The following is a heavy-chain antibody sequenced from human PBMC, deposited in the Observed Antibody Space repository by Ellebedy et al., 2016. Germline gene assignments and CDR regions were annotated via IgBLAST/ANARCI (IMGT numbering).Heavy chain of an antibody. D-gene: IGHD3-16*01. Sequence: GESLKISCAASGFTFSDYYMSWIRQAPGKGLEWVSYISSRSSYTNYADSVKGRFTISGDKAKNSLYLQMNSLRAEDTAVYYCVKASRGTHRRGLFDKWGQGTLVAVSS. CDR1: GFTFSDYY. V-gene: IGHV3-11*05. CDR3: VKASRGTHRRGLFDK. J-gene: IGHJ4*02. CDR2: ISSRSSYT.